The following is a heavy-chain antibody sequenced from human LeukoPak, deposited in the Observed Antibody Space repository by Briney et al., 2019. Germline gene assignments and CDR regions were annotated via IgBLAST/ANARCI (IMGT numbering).Heavy chain of an antibody. CDR2: INWKSDKI. CDR3: AKDRYCTSSSCPIDY. CDR1: GYSFDEYA. Sequence: GGSLRLSCAGSGYSFDEYAMHWVRQAPGKGLEWVSGINWKSDKIGYADSVKGRFAISRDNSKNSLYLQMNSLRVEDTALYYCAKDRYCTSSSCPIDYWGQGTMVTVSS. J-gene: IGHJ4*02. V-gene: IGHV3-9*01. D-gene: IGHD2-2*01.